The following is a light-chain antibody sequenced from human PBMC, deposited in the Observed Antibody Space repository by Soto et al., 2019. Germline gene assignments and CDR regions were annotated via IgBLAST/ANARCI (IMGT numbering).Light chain of an antibody. Sequence: EVVMTQSPATLSVSPGEGVTLSCRASQSVNSNLAWYQQKPGQAPRLLIYGAFNRATGLPARFSGSGSGTEFTLTISSLQSEDFAVYYCQQYKDWPPGTFGPGTKVEIK. CDR1: QSVNSN. V-gene: IGKV3-15*01. CDR3: QQYKDWPPGT. CDR2: GAF. J-gene: IGKJ1*01.